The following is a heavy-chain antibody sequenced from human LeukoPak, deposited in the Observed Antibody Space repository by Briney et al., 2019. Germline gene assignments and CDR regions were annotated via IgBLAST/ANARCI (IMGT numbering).Heavy chain of an antibody. J-gene: IGHJ4*02. CDR1: GDSISSSSYY. CDR3: AREPQTGDLNY. D-gene: IGHD7-27*01. V-gene: IGHV4-30-2*01. CDR2: IYHSGST. Sequence: SETLSLTCTVSGDSISSSSYYWGWIRQPPGKGLEWIGYIYHSGSTYYNPSLKSRVTISVDRSKNQFSLKLSSVTAADTAVYYCAREPQTGDLNYWGQGTLVTVSS.